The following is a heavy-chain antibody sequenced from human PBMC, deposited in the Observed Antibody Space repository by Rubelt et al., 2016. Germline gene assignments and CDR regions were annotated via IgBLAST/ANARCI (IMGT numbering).Heavy chain of an antibody. Sequence: EVQLVESGGGLVQPGGSLRLSCAASGFTFSSYEMNWVRQAPGKGLEWVSYISSSGSTIYYADSVKGRFTISRENAKNSLYLQMNSLRAEDTAVYYCARDSQRPYYGMDVWGQGTTVTVSS. V-gene: IGHV3-48*03. CDR2: ISSSGSTI. CDR1: GFTFSSYE. CDR3: ARDSQRPYYGMDV. J-gene: IGHJ6*02.